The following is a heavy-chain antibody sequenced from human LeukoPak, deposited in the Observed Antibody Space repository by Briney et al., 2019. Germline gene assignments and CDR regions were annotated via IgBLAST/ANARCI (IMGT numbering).Heavy chain of an antibody. Sequence: GGSLRLSCAASGFTFSRSWMSWVRQAPGKGLERVATIRQDGGEIFYVDSAKGRFTVSRDNAKNSLYLQMNSLRVEDTAVYYCARAFSYAFDDWGQGTLVTVSS. V-gene: IGHV3-7*01. CDR2: IRQDGGEI. J-gene: IGHJ4*02. CDR1: GFTFSRSW. CDR3: ARAFSYAFDD. D-gene: IGHD3-10*01.